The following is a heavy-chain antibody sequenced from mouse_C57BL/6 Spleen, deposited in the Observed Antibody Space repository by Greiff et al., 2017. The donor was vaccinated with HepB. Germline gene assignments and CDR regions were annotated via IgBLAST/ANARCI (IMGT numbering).Heavy chain of an antibody. J-gene: IGHJ3*01. CDR3: ARRDGYGFAY. D-gene: IGHD2-3*01. CDR1: GFTFSDYG. Sequence: DVKLVESGGGLVKPGGSLKLSCAASGFTFSDYGMHWVRQAPEKGLEWVAYISSGSSTIYYADTVKGRFTISRDNAKNTLFLQMTSLRSEDTAMYYCARRDGYGFAYWGQGTLVTASA. V-gene: IGHV5-17*01. CDR2: ISSGSSTI.